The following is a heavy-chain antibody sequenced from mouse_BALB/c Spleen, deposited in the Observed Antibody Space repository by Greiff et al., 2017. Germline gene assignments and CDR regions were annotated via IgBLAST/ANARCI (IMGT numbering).Heavy chain of an antibody. CDR2: IDPYNGGT. CDR1: GYAFTSYN. V-gene: IGHV1S135*01. Sequence: VHVKQSGPELVKPGASVKVSCKASGYAFTSYNMYWVKQSHGKSLEWIGYIDPYNGGTSYNQKFKGKATLTVDKSSSTAYMHLNSLTSEDSAVYYCAFTTAKAWFAYWGQGTLVTVSA. CDR3: AFTTAKAWFAY. D-gene: IGHD1-2*01. J-gene: IGHJ3*01.